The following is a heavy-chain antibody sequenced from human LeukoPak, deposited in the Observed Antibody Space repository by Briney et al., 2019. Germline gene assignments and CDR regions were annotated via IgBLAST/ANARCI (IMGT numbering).Heavy chain of an antibody. Sequence: GESLKISCKGSGYRFASYWIGWVRQMPGKGLEWMGIIYPGDSDTRYSPSFQGQVTISADKTISTAYLQWSSLKASDTAMYYCATSSDSSWYNYWGQGTLVTVSS. CDR1: GYRFASYW. CDR2: IYPGDSDT. CDR3: ATSSDSSWYNY. V-gene: IGHV5-51*01. D-gene: IGHD6-13*01. J-gene: IGHJ4*02.